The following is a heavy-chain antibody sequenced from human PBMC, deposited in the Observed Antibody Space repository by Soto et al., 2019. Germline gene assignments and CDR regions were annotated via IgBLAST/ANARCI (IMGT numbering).Heavy chain of an antibody. CDR1: SLTSNNW. Sequence: SLTSNNWWTWVRQPPGQGLEWIGEIYRTGSTNYNPSLKSRVTISLDKSEKQISLKVTSLTAADTAVYYCASRDPGTSVDYWGQGTLVTVSS. J-gene: IGHJ4*02. D-gene: IGHD1-7*01. V-gene: IGHV4-4*02. CDR3: ASRDPGTSVDY. CDR2: IYRTGST.